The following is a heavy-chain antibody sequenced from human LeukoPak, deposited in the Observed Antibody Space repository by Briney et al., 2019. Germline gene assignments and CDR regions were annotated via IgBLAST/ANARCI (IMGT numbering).Heavy chain of an antibody. J-gene: IGHJ1*01. CDR1: GYTFTGYY. D-gene: IGHD3-10*01. CDR3: ARDLDITMVRGVIIGFQH. CDR2: INPNSGGA. Sequence: ASVKVSCKASGYTFTGYYMHWVRQAPGQGLEWMGWINPNSGGANYAQKFQGRVTITRDTSISTAYMELSRLRSDDTAVYYCARDLDITMVRGVIIGFQHWGQGTLVTVSS. V-gene: IGHV1-2*02.